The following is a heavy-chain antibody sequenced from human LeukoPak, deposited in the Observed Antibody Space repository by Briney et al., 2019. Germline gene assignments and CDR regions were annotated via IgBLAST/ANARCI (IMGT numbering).Heavy chain of an antibody. D-gene: IGHD3-10*01. CDR1: GFTFSSYE. V-gene: IGHV3-48*03. CDR3: AGGDYYYYYGMDV. CDR2: ISSSGSTI. J-gene: IGHJ6*04. Sequence: PGGSLRLSCAASGFTFSSYEMNWVRQAPGKGLEWVSCISSSGSTIYYADSVKGRFTISRDNAKNSLYLQMNSLRAEDTAVYYCAGGDYYYYYGMDVWGKGTTVTVSS.